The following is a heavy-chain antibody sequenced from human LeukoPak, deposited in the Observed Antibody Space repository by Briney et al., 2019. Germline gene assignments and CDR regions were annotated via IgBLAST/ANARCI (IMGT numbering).Heavy chain of an antibody. CDR1: GFTFSIYA. Sequence: GGSLRLSCVTSGFTFSIYALSWVRQAPGKGLEWVSAISGTDGSTYYADYVKGRFTISRDNSKNTLYLQMNSLRVEDTAVYYCTKPSGAAAVDYWGQGTLVTVSS. J-gene: IGHJ4*02. D-gene: IGHD6-25*01. V-gene: IGHV3-23*01. CDR3: TKPSGAAAVDY. CDR2: ISGTDGST.